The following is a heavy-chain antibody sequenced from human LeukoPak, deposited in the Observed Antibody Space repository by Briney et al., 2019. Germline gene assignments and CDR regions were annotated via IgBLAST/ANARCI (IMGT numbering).Heavy chain of an antibody. V-gene: IGHV4-59*01. J-gene: IGHJ4*02. CDR3: ARGVRAQQLGSLDY. CDR2: IYYSGST. D-gene: IGHD6-13*01. Sequence: PSETLSLTCTVSGGSISSYYWSWIRQPPGKGLEWIGYIYYSGSTNYNPSLKSRVTISVDTSKNQFSLKLSSVTAAGTAVYYCARGVRAQQLGSLDYWGQGTLVTVSS. CDR1: GGSISSYY.